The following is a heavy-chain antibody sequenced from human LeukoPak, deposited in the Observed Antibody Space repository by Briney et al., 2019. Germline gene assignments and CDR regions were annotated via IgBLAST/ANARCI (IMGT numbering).Heavy chain of an antibody. J-gene: IGHJ4*02. CDR2: IYNAKNT. CDR3: AQTTGWPGFDF. Sequence: SETLSLTCSASGASTSSRYWSWIRQFPGGTLEWIGHIYNAKNTKYNPSLTSRVTISVDTSRNQFSLSLTSLTAADMAIYYCAQTTGWPGFDFWGPGALVTVSS. D-gene: IGHD6-19*01. CDR1: GASTSSRY. V-gene: IGHV4-59*08.